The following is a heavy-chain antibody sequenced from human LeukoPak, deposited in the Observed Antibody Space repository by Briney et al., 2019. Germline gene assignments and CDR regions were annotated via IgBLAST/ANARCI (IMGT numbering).Heavy chain of an antibody. CDR3: ARGNVGYTTLGY. CDR2: ISTSGDT. D-gene: IGHD5-24*01. Sequence: PSQTLSLTCTVSGGSISSGSYFWTWVRQPAGKGLEWMGRISTSGDTDYNPSLMSRLTISLDTSKNQFSLMLNSVTAADTAVYYCARGNVGYTTLGYWAQGSLVTVSS. CDR1: GGSISSGSYF. J-gene: IGHJ4*02. V-gene: IGHV4-61*02.